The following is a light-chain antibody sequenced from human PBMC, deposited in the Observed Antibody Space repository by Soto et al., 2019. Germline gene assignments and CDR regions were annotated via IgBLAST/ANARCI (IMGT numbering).Light chain of an antibody. V-gene: IGLV2-8*01. CDR3: SSYAGSSDV. Sequence: QSLLTQPLSASVSTGQSVAISCSGTSGAFGGYKYVSRYHQLPGKAPKLMIYEVNKRPSGFPDRFSGSKSGNTASLTVFGVQAEDEADYYCSSYAGSSDVFRTWTKVTVL. CDR2: EVN. J-gene: IGLJ1*01. CDR1: SGAFGGYKY.